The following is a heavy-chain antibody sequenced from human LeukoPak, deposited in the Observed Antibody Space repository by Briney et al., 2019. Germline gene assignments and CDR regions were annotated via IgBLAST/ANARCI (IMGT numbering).Heavy chain of an antibody. CDR2: IIPIFGTA. V-gene: IGHV1-69*13. CDR1: GGTFSSYA. Sequence: ASVKVSCKASGGTFSSYAISWVRQAPGQGLEWMGGIIPIFGTANYAQKFQGRVTITADESTSTAYMELSSLRSEDTAVYYCASLNLQIGIAAAGKSGANYYYYMDVWGKGTTVTVSS. D-gene: IGHD6-13*01. J-gene: IGHJ6*03. CDR3: ASLNLQIGIAAAGKSGANYYYYMDV.